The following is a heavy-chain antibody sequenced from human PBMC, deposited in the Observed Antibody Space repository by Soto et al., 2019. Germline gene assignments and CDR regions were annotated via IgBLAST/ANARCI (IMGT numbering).Heavy chain of an antibody. CDR2: IKQDGSEK. D-gene: IGHD7-27*01. CDR3: ARDYSAGTNRGSNDAFDI. CDR1: GFTFSSYW. Sequence: GGSLRLSCAASGFTFSSYWMSWVRQAPGKGLEWVANIKQDGSEKYYVDSVKGRFTISRDNAKNSLYLQMNSLRAEDTAVYYCARDYSAGTNRGSNDAFDIWGQGTMVTVSS. J-gene: IGHJ3*02. V-gene: IGHV3-7*03.